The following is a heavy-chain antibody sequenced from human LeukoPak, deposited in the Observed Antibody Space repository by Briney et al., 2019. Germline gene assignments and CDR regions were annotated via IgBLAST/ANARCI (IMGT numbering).Heavy chain of an antibody. CDR3: ARDLAPPIEGVVVPAAPYDAFDI. Sequence: ASVKVSCKASGYTFTGYYMHWVRQAPGQGLEWMGWINPNSGGTNYAQKFQGRVTMTRDTSISTAYMELSRLRSDDTAVYYCARDLAPPIEGVVVPAAPYDAFDIWGQGTMVTVSS. CDR2: INPNSGGT. CDR1: GYTFTGYY. V-gene: IGHV1-2*02. D-gene: IGHD2-2*01. J-gene: IGHJ3*02.